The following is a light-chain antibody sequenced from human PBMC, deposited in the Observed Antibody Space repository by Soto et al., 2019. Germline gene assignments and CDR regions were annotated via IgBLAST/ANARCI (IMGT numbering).Light chain of an antibody. CDR1: QSVSSNY. Sequence: EIVLTQSPGTLSLSPGERATLSCRASQSVSSNYLAWYQQKPGQAPRLLIYGASSRATGTPDRFSGSGSGTDFTLTISRLEPEDFAVYHCQKYITAPETFGQGTEV. CDR2: GAS. V-gene: IGKV3-20*01. CDR3: QKYITAPET. J-gene: IGKJ1*01.